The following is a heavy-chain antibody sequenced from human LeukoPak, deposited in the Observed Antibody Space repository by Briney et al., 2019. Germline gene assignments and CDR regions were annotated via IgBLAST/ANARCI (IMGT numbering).Heavy chain of an antibody. D-gene: IGHD3-16*02. V-gene: IGHV3-33*01. CDR1: GFTFSSCG. Sequence: GGSLRLSCAASGFTFSSCGMHWVRQAPGKGLEWVALIWYDGSSKHYADSVRGRFTISRDNSKNTLYLQMNSLRAEDTAVYYCARDFELSHWGQGTLVTVSS. J-gene: IGHJ4*02. CDR2: IWYDGSSK. CDR3: ARDFELSH.